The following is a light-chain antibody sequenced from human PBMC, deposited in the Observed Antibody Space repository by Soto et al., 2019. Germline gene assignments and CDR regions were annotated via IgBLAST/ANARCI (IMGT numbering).Light chain of an antibody. V-gene: IGKV1-5*01. Sequence: IQMTQSPSTLSASVGDRVTITCRASQSISSWLAWYQQKPGKVPKLLIYDTSSLESGVPSRFSGSGSGTEFTLTISSLQPDDFATYYCQQYNSYSRTFGQGTKVDIK. CDR3: QQYNSYSRT. J-gene: IGKJ1*01. CDR2: DTS. CDR1: QSISSW.